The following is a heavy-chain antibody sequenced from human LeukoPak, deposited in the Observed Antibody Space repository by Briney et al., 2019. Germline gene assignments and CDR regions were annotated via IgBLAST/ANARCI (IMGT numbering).Heavy chain of an antibody. CDR1: GFTVSSSY. CDR2: IYSGGST. D-gene: IGHD5-18*01. Sequence: GGSLRLSCAASGFTVSSSYMSLVRQAPGKGLEWVSLIYSGGSTYYADSVKGRFTISRDNSKNTLYLQMNSLRPEDTAVYYCAKGYNHAYEYWGQGTLVTVSS. J-gene: IGHJ4*02. V-gene: IGHV3-53*01. CDR3: AKGYNHAYEY.